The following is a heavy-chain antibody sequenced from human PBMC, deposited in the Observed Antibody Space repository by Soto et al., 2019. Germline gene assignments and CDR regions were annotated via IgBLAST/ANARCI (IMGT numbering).Heavy chain of an antibody. V-gene: IGHV3-30-3*01. CDR1: GFTFSSYA. CDR2: ISYDGSNK. D-gene: IGHD2-15*01. Sequence: QVQLVESGGGVVQPGRSLRLSCAASGFTFSSYAMHWVRQAPGKGLEWVAVISYDGSNKYYADSVKGRFTISRDNSKNTLYLQMNSLRAEDTAVYYCARDAYDCSVGSCYYISKYFDYWGQGTLVTVSS. CDR3: ARDAYDCSVGSCYYISKYFDY. J-gene: IGHJ4*02.